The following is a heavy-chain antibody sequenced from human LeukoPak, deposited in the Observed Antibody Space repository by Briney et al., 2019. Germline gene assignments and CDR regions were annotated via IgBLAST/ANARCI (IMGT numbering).Heavy chain of an antibody. CDR2: INHSGST. D-gene: IGHD1-1*01. V-gene: IGHV4-34*01. CDR3: ARENRQPSDYYYYMDV. CDR1: GGSFSCYY. Sequence: NPSEPMTLTCAVYGGSFSCYYGSGIRKPPGKRLEMSGEINHSGSTNYNPSLKSRVTISVDTSKNKFSLKLSSVTAADTAVYYCARENRQPSDYYYYMDVWGKGTTVTVSS. J-gene: IGHJ6*03.